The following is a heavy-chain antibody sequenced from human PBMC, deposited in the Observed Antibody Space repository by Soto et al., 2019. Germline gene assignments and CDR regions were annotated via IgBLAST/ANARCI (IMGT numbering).Heavy chain of an antibody. CDR3: AHGSGWLSDY. Sequence: QITLKESGPTLVKPTQTLTLTCTFSGFLLNSPAVGVNWIRQPPGKALEWLALIYWDDDNHYSPSLKSRLTITKDTSKNQVVLTMTNMDPVDTATYYCAHGSGWLSDYWGQGTLVTVSS. D-gene: IGHD6-19*01. CDR2: IYWDDDN. V-gene: IGHV2-5*02. J-gene: IGHJ4*02. CDR1: GFLLNSPAVG.